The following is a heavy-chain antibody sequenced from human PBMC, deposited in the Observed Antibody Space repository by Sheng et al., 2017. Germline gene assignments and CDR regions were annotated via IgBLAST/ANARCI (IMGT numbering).Heavy chain of an antibody. CDR1: GGSFSGYY. V-gene: IGHV4-34*01. CDR3: ARGQGHYYGSGSYYNGFDY. Sequence: QVQLQQWGAGLLKPSETLSLTCAVYGGSFSGYYWSWIRQPPGKGLEWIGEINHSGSTNYNPSLKSRVTISVDTSKNQFSLKLSSVTAADTAVYYCARGQGHYYGSGSYYNGFDYWGQGTLGHRLL. D-gene: IGHD3-10*01. J-gene: IGHJ4*02. CDR2: INHSGST.